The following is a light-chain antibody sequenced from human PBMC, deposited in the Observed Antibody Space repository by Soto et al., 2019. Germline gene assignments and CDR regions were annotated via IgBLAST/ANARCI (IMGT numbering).Light chain of an antibody. CDR1: QSISTY. V-gene: IGKV1-39*01. J-gene: IGKJ1*01. CDR3: QQNYNTPT. Sequence: DIQMTQSPSSVSASIGDTVTITCRASQSISTYLNWYQQKPGKAPKLLIYAASSLQSGVPSRFSGSGSGTDFTLTISSLQPEDFATYYCQQNYNTPTFGQGTKVDIK. CDR2: AAS.